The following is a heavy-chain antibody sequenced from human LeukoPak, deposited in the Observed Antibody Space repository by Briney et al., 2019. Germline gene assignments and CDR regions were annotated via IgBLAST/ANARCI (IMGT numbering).Heavy chain of an antibody. D-gene: IGHD6-13*01. J-gene: IGHJ6*02. Sequence: GGSLRLSCAASGFTFSSYAMHWVRQAPGKGLEWVAVISYDGSNKYYADSVKGRFTISRDNSKNTLYLQMNSLRAEDTAVYYCARDSVGSSWYYYYGMDVWGQGTTVTVSS. CDR2: ISYDGSNK. V-gene: IGHV3-30*07. CDR3: ARDSVGSSWYYYYGMDV. CDR1: GFTFSSYA.